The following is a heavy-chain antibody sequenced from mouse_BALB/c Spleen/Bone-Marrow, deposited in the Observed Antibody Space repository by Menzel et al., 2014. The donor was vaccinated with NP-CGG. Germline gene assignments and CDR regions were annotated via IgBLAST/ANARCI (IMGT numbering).Heavy chain of an antibody. D-gene: IGHD2-14*01. CDR1: GFNFKETN. Sequence: EVKLMESGAELVKPGASVELSCTASGFNFKETNMHWVKQRPEKGLEWIGRIDPANGNTNYDPKFRGKAPLTEAPSSNTAYLQLSSLTSEDTAVYYGALYRYGGPGFAYWGQGTLVTVSA. CDR3: ALYRYGGPGFAY. V-gene: IGHV14-3*02. CDR2: IDPANGNT. J-gene: IGHJ3*01.